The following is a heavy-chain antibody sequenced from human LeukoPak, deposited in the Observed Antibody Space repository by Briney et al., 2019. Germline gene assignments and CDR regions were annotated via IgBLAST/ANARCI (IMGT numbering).Heavy chain of an antibody. J-gene: IGHJ4*02. CDR2: NSPDGGVT. CDR3: ARENWYYDH. CDR1: GSIFNVYY. Sequence: ASVKVFCKSYGSIFNVYYMHWVRQVPGQGLEWMGWNSPDGGVTNYAQKFQGRVTLTRDSATTTDYMELSRLTSDDTAVYYCARENWYYDHWGQGTLVTVSS. V-gene: IGHV1-2*02.